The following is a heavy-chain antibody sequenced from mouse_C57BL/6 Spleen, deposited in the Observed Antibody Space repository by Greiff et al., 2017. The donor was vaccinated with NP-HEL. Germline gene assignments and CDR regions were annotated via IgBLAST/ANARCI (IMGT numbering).Heavy chain of an antibody. CDR1: GYTFTSYW. D-gene: IGHD1-1*01. Sequence: QVQLQQPGAELVKPGASVTMSCKASGYTFTSYWITWVKQRPGQGLEWIGDIYPGSGSTNYNEKFKSKATLTVDTSSSTAYMQLSSLTSEDSAVYYCARDYYGSSGYFDYWGQGTTLTVSS. CDR3: ARDYYGSSGYFDY. J-gene: IGHJ2*01. CDR2: IYPGSGST. V-gene: IGHV1-55*01.